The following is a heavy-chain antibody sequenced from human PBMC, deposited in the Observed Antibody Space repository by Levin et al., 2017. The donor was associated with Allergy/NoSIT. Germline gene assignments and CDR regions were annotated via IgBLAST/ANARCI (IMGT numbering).Heavy chain of an antibody. CDR1: GYTFTGYY. D-gene: IGHD5-24*01. J-gene: IGHJ6*02. Sequence: PGESLKISCKASGYTFTGYYVHWVRQAPGQGLEWMGWIDPFSGDTNYAQKFQGKVTMTRDTMNTAYLELSRLRSDDTAVYYCARFPPTYPLLETPPKDFYYGLDVWGQGTTVIVSS. CDR2: IDPFSGDT. V-gene: IGHV1-2*02. CDR3: ARFPPTYPLLETPPKDFYYGLDV.